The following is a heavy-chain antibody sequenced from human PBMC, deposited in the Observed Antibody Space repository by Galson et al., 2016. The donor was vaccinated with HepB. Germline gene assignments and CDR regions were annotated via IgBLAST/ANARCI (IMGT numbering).Heavy chain of an antibody. V-gene: IGHV4-61*02. J-gene: IGHJ4*02. Sequence: TLSLTCSVSGGSIISKNYYWSWIRQPAGKGLEWIGLIDTSGTTNYNPSLRSRVLISLGASENRFSLRLNSVTASDTAGYYCARVVPALLDYYFDYWGPGALVTVSS. D-gene: IGHD2-21*02. CDR2: IDTSGTT. CDR3: ARVVPALLDYYFDY. CDR1: GGSIISKNYY.